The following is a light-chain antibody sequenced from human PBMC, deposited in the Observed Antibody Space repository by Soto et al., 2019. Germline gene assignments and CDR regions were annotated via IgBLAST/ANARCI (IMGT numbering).Light chain of an antibody. J-gene: IGKJ1*01. CDR3: QQYSVYWT. Sequence: DIQMPQSPSSLSASVGDRVTIICRASQSVSTRLAWYQQKPGKAPKVLIYDASSWAGGVPSRFTGSGSGTEFTLTINSLQPDDFATYYCQQYSVYWTVGQGNKVDIK. V-gene: IGKV1-5*02. CDR1: QSVSTR. CDR2: DAS.